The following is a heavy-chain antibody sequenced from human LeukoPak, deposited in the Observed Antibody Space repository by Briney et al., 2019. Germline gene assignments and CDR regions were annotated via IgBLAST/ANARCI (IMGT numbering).Heavy chain of an antibody. Sequence: GGSLRLSCAASGFTFSTDVMSWVRQAPGKGLEWVAVISYDGSNKYYADSVKGRFTISRDNSKNTLYLQMNSLRAEDKAVYYCARGLATVTTIPDYWGQGTLVTVSS. V-gene: IGHV3-30-3*01. CDR3: ARGLATVTTIPDY. CDR2: ISYDGSNK. CDR1: GFTFSTDV. J-gene: IGHJ4*02. D-gene: IGHD4-17*01.